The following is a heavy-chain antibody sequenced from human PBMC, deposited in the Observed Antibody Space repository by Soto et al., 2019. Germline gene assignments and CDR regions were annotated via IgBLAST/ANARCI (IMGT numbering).Heavy chain of an antibody. J-gene: IGHJ5*02. CDR3: ARWGMVPRITIFGVVIDNWFDP. D-gene: IGHD3-3*01. V-gene: IGHV4-34*01. CDR2: INHSGST. CDR1: GGSFSGYY. Sequence: QVQLQQWGAGLLKPSETLSLTCAVYGGSFSGYYWSWIRQPPGKGLEWIGEINHSGSTNYNPSLKSRVTISVDTSKNQFSLKLSSVTAADTAVYYCARWGMVPRITIFGVVIDNWFDPWGQGTLVTVSS.